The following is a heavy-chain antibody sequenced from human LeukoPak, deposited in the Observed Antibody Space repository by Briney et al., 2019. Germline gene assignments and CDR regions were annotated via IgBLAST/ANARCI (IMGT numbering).Heavy chain of an antibody. D-gene: IGHD1-26*01. Sequence: PGGSLRLSCAASGFTFGSYAMSWVRQPPGKGLEWVSTISNTGDTTYDADSVKGRSTISRDNSKNTLYLQMSSLRAEDTAVYYCVADLRNSLGATYLDYWGQGTLVTVSS. CDR1: GFTFGSYA. CDR3: VADLRNSLGATYLDY. CDR2: ISNTGDTT. V-gene: IGHV3-23*01. J-gene: IGHJ4*02.